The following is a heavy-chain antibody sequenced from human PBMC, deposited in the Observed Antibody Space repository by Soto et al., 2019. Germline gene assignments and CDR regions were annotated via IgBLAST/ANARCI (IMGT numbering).Heavy chain of an antibody. CDR1: GGSISTVGHY. J-gene: IGHJ1*01. D-gene: IGHD3-10*02. CDR2: IYHTGST. Sequence: PSETLSLTCSVSGGSISTVGHYWTWIRQPPGKGLEWIGSIYHTGSTYYSKSLRSRLTMSVDTSKSQFSLRLSSVTAADTAVYYCARGATMFPEYWGQGTLVTVSS. V-gene: IGHV4-31*03. CDR3: ARGATMFPEY.